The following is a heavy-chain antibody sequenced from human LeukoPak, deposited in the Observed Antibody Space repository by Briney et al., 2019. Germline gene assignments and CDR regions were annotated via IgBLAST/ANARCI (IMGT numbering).Heavy chain of an antibody. CDR1: GGTFNSYT. Sequence: ASVKVSCKASGGTFNSYTISWVRQAPGQGLEWMGRIIPIYGTPNYAQKFQGRVTITADESTSTAYMEMTSLRSDDTAVYYCASPLPGHHDAFDIWGQGTMVTVSS. V-gene: IGHV1-69*13. CDR3: ASPLPGHHDAFDI. CDR2: IIPIYGTP. J-gene: IGHJ3*02.